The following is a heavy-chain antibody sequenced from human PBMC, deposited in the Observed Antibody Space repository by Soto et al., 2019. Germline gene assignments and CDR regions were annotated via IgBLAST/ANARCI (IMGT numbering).Heavy chain of an antibody. CDR2: ISPNSGGT. D-gene: IGHD3-22*01. Sequence: ASVKVSCKASGGTFSSYAISWVRQAPGQGLEWMGCISPNSGGTNSARKFQGRITMSRDTSINTVYMELSGLRSDDTAVYYCAREKNYYETSGYFAYWDQGTLVTVSS. V-gene: IGHV1-2*02. CDR1: GGTFSSYA. J-gene: IGHJ4*02. CDR3: AREKNYYETSGYFAY.